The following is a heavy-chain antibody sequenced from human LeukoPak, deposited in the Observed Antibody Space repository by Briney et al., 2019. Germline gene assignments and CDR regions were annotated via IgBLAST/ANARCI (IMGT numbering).Heavy chain of an antibody. CDR3: ARGPIVVVPAAGGYYFDY. D-gene: IGHD2-2*01. Sequence: SETLSLTCAVYGGSFSGYYWSWIRQPPGKGLEWIGEINHSGSTNYNPSLKSRATISVDTSKNQFSLKLSSVTAADTAVYYCARGPIVVVPAAGGYYFDYWGQGTLVTVSS. V-gene: IGHV4-34*01. CDR2: INHSGST. J-gene: IGHJ4*02. CDR1: GGSFSGYY.